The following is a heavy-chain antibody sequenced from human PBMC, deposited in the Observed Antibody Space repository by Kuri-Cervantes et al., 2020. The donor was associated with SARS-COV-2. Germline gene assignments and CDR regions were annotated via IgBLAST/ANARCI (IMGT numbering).Heavy chain of an antibody. V-gene: IGHV3-21*01. J-gene: IGHJ2*01. Sequence: GESLKISCAASGFTFSSYAMHWVRQAPGKGLEWVSSISSSSSYIYYADSVKGRFTISRDNAKNSLYLQMNSLRAEDTAVYYCARLTTVTPPSSYWYFDLWGRGTLVTVSS. CDR3: ARLTTVTPPSSYWYFDL. CDR1: GFTFSSYA. CDR2: ISSSSSYI. D-gene: IGHD4-17*01.